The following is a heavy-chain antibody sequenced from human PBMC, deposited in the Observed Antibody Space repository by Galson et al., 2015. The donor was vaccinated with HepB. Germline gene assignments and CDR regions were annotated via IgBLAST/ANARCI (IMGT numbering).Heavy chain of an antibody. CDR2: ISSNGGST. V-gene: IGHV3-64*02. CDR1: GFTFSSYA. Sequence: SLRLSCAASGFTFSSYAMHWVRQAPGKGLEYVSAISSNGGSTYYADSVKGRFTISRDNSKNTLYLQMGSLRAEDMAVYYCARSGRPTTVTARYYYYGMDVWGQGTTVTVSS. D-gene: IGHD4-17*01. CDR3: ARSGRPTTVTARYYYYGMDV. J-gene: IGHJ6*02.